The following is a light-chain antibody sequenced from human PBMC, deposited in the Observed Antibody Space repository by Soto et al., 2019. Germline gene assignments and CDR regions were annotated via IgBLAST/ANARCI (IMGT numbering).Light chain of an antibody. CDR3: SSYTSSRSLDYV. Sequence: SVLTQPASVSGSPGQSITISCSGTSSDGGSYNLVSWYQQYPGKAPKLMIYEDTKRPSGVSNRFSGSKSGDTASLTISGLQAEDEADYYCSSYTSSRSLDYVFGTGTKVTVL. J-gene: IGLJ1*01. V-gene: IGLV2-14*02. CDR1: SSDGGSYNL. CDR2: EDT.